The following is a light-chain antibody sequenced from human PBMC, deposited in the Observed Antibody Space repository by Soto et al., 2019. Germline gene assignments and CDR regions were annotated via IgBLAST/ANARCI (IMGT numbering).Light chain of an antibody. CDR1: TSNIGSNT. V-gene: IGLV1-44*01. CDR3: AAWDDSLSGYV. J-gene: IGLJ1*01. CDR2: SNN. Sequence: QSVLTQPPSASGTPGQRVTISCSGSTSNIGSNTVNWYQQLPGTAPKLLIYSNNQRPSGVPDRFSGSKSGTSASLAISGLQSEDEGDYYCAAWDDSLSGYVFGTGTKLTVL.